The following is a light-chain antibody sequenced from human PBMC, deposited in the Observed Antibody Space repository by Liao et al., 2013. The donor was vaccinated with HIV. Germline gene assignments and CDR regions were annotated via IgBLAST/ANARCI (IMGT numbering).Light chain of an antibody. CDR2: KDT. V-gene: IGLV3-25*03. Sequence: SYELTQPPSVSVSPGQTARITCSGDVLPKQYAYWYQQRPGQAPFLVIYKDTERPSGIPERFSGSSSGTTVTLTISGVQAEDEADYYCQAWDKNTVVFGRGTRLTVL. CDR3: QAWDKNTVV. J-gene: IGLJ2*01. CDR1: VLPKQY.